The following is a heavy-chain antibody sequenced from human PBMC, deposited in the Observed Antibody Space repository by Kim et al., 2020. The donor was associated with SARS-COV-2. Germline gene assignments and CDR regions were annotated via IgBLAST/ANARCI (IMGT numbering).Heavy chain of an antibody. Sequence: YQPSLKSRVTISVDTSKNQCSLKLSSVTAADTVVYYCARGGWGTENWFDPWGQGTLVTVSS. J-gene: IGHJ5*02. V-gene: IGHV4-31*02. CDR3: ARGGWGTENWFDP. D-gene: IGHD3-10*01.